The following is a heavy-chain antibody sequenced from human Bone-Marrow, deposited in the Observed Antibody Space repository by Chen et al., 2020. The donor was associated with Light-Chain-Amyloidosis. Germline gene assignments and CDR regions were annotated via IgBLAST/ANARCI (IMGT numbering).Heavy chain of an antibody. V-gene: IGHV3-7*01. D-gene: IGHD3-22*01. CDR1: GFTLSSHW. CDR3: VRDRAVITTHEYFEH. J-gene: IGHJ1*01. Sequence: EVQLVESGGGLVQPEGSLRLSCAASGFTLSSHWMTWVRQAPGKGLEWVANIKEDGSEKYYVDSVKGRFTISRDNAKNSLYLQMNSLRAEDTAVYYCVRDRAVITTHEYFEHWGQGTLVTVSS. CDR2: IKEDGSEK.